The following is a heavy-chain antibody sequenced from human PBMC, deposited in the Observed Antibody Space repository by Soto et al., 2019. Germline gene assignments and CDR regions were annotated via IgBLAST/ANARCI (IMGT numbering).Heavy chain of an antibody. D-gene: IGHD6-25*01. CDR3: AKDEAESQSFDY. Sequence: EVQLVESGGGLVQPGRSLRLSCAASGFTFDDYAMHWVRQAPGKGLEWVSGISWNSGSIGYADSVKGRFTISRDNAKNSLYLQMNSLRAEDTALYYCAKDEAESQSFDYRGQGTLVTVSS. CDR1: GFTFDDYA. J-gene: IGHJ4*02. CDR2: ISWNSGSI. V-gene: IGHV3-9*01.